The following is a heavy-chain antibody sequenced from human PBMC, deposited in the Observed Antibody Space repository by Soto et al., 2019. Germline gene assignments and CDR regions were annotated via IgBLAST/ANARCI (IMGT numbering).Heavy chain of an antibody. D-gene: IGHD2-21*01. Sequence: GGTRRLSCAASGNTFSQYWMNWVRQAPGTRLVSPSRVTPHATFTPYAASLTGRFPISRHNAKNTLYFQMNSLGVEHTALYYCSYASFGDKDFWGQGTPVTVSS. CDR2: VTPHATFT. CDR1: GNTFSQYW. CDR3: SYASFGDKDF. J-gene: IGHJ4*02. V-gene: IGHV3-74*01.